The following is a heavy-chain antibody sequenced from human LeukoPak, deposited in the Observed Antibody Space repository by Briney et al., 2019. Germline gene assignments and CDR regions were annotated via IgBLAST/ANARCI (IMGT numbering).Heavy chain of an antibody. Sequence: GGSLRLSCAASGFTFSSYWMHWVRQAPGKGLVWVSRIDSDGSSTTYADSVKGRFTISRDNAKNTLYLQMNSLRAEDTAVYYCARGWYIEGMDVWGQGTTVTVSS. J-gene: IGHJ6*02. D-gene: IGHD6-19*01. CDR2: IDSDGSST. V-gene: IGHV3-74*01. CDR1: GFTFSSYW. CDR3: ARGWYIEGMDV.